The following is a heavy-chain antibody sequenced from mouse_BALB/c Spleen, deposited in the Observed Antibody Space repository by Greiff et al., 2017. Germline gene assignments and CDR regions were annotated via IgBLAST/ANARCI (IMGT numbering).Heavy chain of an antibody. J-gene: IGHJ3*01. V-gene: IGHV5-17*02. Sequence: EVKLVESGGGLVQPGGSRKLSCAASGFTFSSFGMHWVRQAPEKGLEWVAYISSGSSTIYYADTVKGRFTISRDNPKNTLFLQMTSLRSEDTAVYYCARSNGNYASWFAYWGQGTLVTVSA. CDR1: GFTFSSFG. CDR2: ISSGSSTI. D-gene: IGHD2-1*01. CDR3: ARSNGNYASWFAY.